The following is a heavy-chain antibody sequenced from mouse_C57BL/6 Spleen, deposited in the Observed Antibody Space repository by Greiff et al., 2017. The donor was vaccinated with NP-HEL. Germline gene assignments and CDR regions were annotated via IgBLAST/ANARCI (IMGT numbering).Heavy chain of an antibody. Sequence: VQLQQSGAELVRPGSSVKLSCKASGYTFTSYWMDWVKQRPGQGLEWIGNIYPSDSETHYNQKFEDKATLTVDKSSSTAYMQLSSLTSEDSAVYYCARKLGRYFDVWGTGTTVTVSS. D-gene: IGHD4-1*01. CDR1: GYTFTSYW. CDR3: ARKLGRYFDV. CDR2: IYPSDSET. J-gene: IGHJ1*03. V-gene: IGHV1-61*01.